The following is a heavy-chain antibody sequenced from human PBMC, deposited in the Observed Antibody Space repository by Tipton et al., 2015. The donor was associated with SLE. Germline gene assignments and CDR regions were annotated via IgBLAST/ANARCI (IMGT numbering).Heavy chain of an antibody. J-gene: IGHJ4*02. D-gene: IGHD6-6*01. Sequence: SLRLSCAASGFVFRSYGMNWFRQAPGKGLEWVSYISGDGTTINYAGSVKGRFTISRDNAKRSLYLQMGSLRAEDTAVFYCAIADSISSVGYWGQGTLVTVSS. CDR1: GFVFRSYG. CDR3: AIADSISSVGY. CDR2: ISGDGTTI. V-gene: IGHV3-48*01.